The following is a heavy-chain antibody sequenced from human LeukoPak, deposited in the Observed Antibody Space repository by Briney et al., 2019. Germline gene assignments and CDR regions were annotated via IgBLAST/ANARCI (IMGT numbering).Heavy chain of an antibody. D-gene: IGHD2-15*01. CDR2: ISWNSGSI. V-gene: IGHV3-48*04. CDR3: ASHSAFRFDY. J-gene: IGHJ4*02. CDR1: GFTFSSYW. Sequence: GGSLRLSCAASGFTFSSYWMSWVRQAPGKGLEWVSGISWNSGSIGYADSVKGRFTISRDNAKNSLYLQMNSLRAEDTAVYYCASHSAFRFDYWGQGTLVTVSS.